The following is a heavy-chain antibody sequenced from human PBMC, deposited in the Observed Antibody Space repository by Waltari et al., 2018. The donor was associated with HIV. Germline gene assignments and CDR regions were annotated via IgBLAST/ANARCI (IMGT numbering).Heavy chain of an antibody. J-gene: IGHJ5*02. Sequence: QVQLVQSGAEVKKPGASVKVSCKASGYTFTSYGISWVRQAPGQGLEWMGWISAYNGNTNYAQKLQGRVTMTTDTSTSTAYMELRSLRSDDTAVYYCARDLQIRLSAANFRWFDPWGQGTLVTVSS. D-gene: IGHD2-2*01. V-gene: IGHV1-18*01. CDR1: GYTFTSYG. CDR2: ISAYNGNT. CDR3: ARDLQIRLSAANFRWFDP.